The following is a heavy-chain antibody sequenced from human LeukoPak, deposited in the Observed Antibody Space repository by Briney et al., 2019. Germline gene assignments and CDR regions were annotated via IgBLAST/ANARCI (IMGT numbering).Heavy chain of an antibody. V-gene: IGHV4-59*01. J-gene: IGHJ5*02. CDR3: ARVDSSRDWSDP. D-gene: IGHD6-13*01. Sequence: SETLSLTCTVSGGSISSYYWSWIRQPPGKGLEWIGYIYYSGSINYNPSLKSRVTISVDTSKNQFSLKLSSVTAADTAVYYCARVDSSRDWSDPWGQGTLVTVSS. CDR1: GGSISSYY. CDR2: IYYSGSI.